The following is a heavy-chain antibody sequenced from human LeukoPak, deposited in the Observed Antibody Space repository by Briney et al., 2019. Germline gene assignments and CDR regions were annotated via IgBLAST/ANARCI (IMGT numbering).Heavy chain of an antibody. Sequence: SETLSLTCAVYGGSFSGYYWSWIRQPPGKGLEWIGEINHSGSTNYNPSLKSRVTISVDTSKNQFSLKLSSVTAADTAVYYCARRRTGTVDSSGYYYATHAFDYWGQGTLVTVSS. V-gene: IGHV4-34*01. CDR2: INHSGST. CDR3: ARRRTGTVDSSGYYYATHAFDY. D-gene: IGHD3-22*01. CDR1: GGSFSGYY. J-gene: IGHJ4*02.